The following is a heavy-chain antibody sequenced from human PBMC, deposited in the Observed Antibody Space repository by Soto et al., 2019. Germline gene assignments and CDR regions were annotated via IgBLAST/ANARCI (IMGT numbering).Heavy chain of an antibody. J-gene: IGHJ3*02. D-gene: IGHD1-26*01. CDR1: GYTFSLFS. Sequence: ASVKVSCKASGYTFSLFSMHWVRQAPGQRPEWVGWIHTGNGNTEYSQKLQGRVTINRDKSTSTAYMELSSLRSEDTAVYYCARDQAGFSVGAFDIWGQGTMVTVSS. V-gene: IGHV1-3*04. CDR3: ARDQAGFSVGAFDI. CDR2: IHTGNGNT.